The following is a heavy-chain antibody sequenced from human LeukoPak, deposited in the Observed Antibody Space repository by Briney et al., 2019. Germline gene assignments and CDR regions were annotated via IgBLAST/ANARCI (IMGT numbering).Heavy chain of an antibody. Sequence: GGSLRLSCAGSGLTFSSHWMGWVRQAPGKGLEWVANIEPDGNEKYYVDSVKGRFTISRDNAKNSLYLQMNSLKADETAVYYCARVLLRNGYDAMDVWGQGTTVTVSS. V-gene: IGHV3-7*01. J-gene: IGHJ6*02. D-gene: IGHD3-3*01. CDR1: GLTFSSHW. CDR2: IEPDGNEK. CDR3: ARVLLRNGYDAMDV.